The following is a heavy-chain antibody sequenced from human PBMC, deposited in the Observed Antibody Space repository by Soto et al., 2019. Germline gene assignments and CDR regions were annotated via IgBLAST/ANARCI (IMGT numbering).Heavy chain of an antibody. Sequence: GGSLRLSCAASGFTFSSSWMSWVRQAPGKGLEGVANIKQEGSEKYYVDYEKGRFTISRDNAKNSLYLQMNSLRAEDTAVYYCARDGYCSGGNCYRDYWGQGA. J-gene: IGHJ4*02. V-gene: IGHV3-7*01. D-gene: IGHD2-15*01. CDR3: ARDGYCSGGNCYRDY. CDR2: IKQEGSEK. CDR1: GFTFSSSW.